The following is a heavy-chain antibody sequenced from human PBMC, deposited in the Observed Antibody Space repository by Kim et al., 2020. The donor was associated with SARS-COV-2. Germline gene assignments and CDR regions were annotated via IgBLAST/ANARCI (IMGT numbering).Heavy chain of an antibody. D-gene: IGHD1-26*01. CDR3: ARDRWEPTPGGYFDY. CDR2: ISAYNGNT. V-gene: IGHV1-18*01. J-gene: IGHJ4*02. Sequence: ASVKVSCKASGYTFTSYGISWVRQAPGQGLEWMGWISAYNGNTNYAQKLQGRVTMTTDTSTSTAYMELRSLRSDDTAVYYCARDRWEPTPGGYFDYWGQGTLVTVSS. CDR1: GYTFTSYG.